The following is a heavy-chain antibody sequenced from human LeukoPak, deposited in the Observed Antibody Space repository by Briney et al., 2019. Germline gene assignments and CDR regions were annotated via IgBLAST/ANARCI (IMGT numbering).Heavy chain of an antibody. D-gene: IGHD2-15*01. CDR3: ARDRGVDYCSGGSCSHYYYYMDV. Sequence: WASVKVSCKASGYTFTGYYMHWVRQAPGQGLEWMEWINPNSGGTNYAQKFQGRVTMTRDTSISTAYMELSRLRSDDTAVYYCARDRGVDYCSGGSCSHYYYYMDVWGKGTTVTISS. CDR1: GYTFTGYY. CDR2: INPNSGGT. J-gene: IGHJ6*03. V-gene: IGHV1-2*02.